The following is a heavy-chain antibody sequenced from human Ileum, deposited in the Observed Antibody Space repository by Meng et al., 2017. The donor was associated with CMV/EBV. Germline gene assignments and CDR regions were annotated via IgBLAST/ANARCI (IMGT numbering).Heavy chain of an antibody. CDR2: ISSSSSYI. V-gene: IGHV3-21*01. Sequence: GESLKISCAASGFTFSSYSMNWVRQAPGKGLEWVSSISSSSSYIYYADSVKGRFTISRDNANNSLYLQMNSLGAEDTAVYYCARGGLSTSCYVNWGQGTLVTVSS. CDR1: GFTFSSYS. CDR3: ARGGLSTSCYVN. D-gene: IGHD2-2*01. J-gene: IGHJ4*02.